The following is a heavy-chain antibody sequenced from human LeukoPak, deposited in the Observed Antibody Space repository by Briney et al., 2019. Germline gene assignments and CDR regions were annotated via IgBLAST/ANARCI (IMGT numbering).Heavy chain of an antibody. Sequence: PSETLSLTCTVSGGSISSYYWSWIRQPPGKGLEWIGYIYYSGSTNYNPSLKSRVTISVDTSKNQFSLKLSSVIAADTAVYYCARGFGRLYYYDSSGFWYFDLWGRGTLVTVSS. D-gene: IGHD3-22*01. V-gene: IGHV4-59*01. J-gene: IGHJ2*01. CDR1: GGSISSYY. CDR3: ARGFGRLYYYDSSGFWYFDL. CDR2: IYYSGST.